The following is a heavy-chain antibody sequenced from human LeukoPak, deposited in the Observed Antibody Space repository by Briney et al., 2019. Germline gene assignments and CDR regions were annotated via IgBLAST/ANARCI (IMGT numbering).Heavy chain of an antibody. CDR3: AKEGDTALVTGYFDL. J-gene: IGHJ2*01. D-gene: IGHD5-18*01. CDR2: IIPIFGTA. CDR1: GGTFGSYV. Sequence: SSVKVSRKASGGTFGSYVISWVRQAPGQGLEWMGGIIPIFGTAHYAQKFRGRLTITADESTSTVYMEMSSLRSEDTAMYYCAKEGDTALVTGYFDLWGRGTLVTVSA. V-gene: IGHV1-69*01.